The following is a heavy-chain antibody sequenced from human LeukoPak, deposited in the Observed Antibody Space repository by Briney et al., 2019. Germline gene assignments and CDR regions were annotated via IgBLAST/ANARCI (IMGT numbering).Heavy chain of an antibody. CDR2: ISSSSSTI. V-gene: IGHV3-48*04. D-gene: IGHD3-3*01. CDR1: GFTFSSYS. J-gene: IGHJ4*02. Sequence: PGGSLRLSCAASGFTFSSYSMNWVRQAPGKGLEWVSYISSSSSTIYYADSVKGRFTISRDNAKNSLYLQMNSLRAEDMAVYYCAKVTTLFWSGYSLWDYWGQGTLVTVSS. CDR3: AKVTTLFWSGYSLWDY.